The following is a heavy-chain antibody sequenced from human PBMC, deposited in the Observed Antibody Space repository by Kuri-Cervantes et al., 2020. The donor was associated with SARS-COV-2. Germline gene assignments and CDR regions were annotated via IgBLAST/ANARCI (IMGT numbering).Heavy chain of an antibody. V-gene: IGHV3-9*01. J-gene: IGHJ6*03. CDR1: GFTFDDYA. CDR2: ISWNGGSI. Sequence: SLKISCAASGFTFDDYAMHWVRQAPGKGLEWVSGISWNGGSIGYVDSVKGRFTISRDNAKNSLYLQMNSLRAEDTAVYYCAKSWGYCSSTSCYTRHYYYYMDVWGKGTTVTVSS. CDR3: AKSWGYCSSTSCYTRHYYYYMDV. D-gene: IGHD2-2*02.